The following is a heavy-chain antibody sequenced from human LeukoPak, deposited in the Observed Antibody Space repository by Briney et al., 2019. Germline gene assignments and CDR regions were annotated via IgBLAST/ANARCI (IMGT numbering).Heavy chain of an antibody. CDR1: GFTFSSYG. D-gene: IGHD2-15*01. V-gene: IGHV3-33*01. Sequence: PGRSLRLSCAASGFTFSSYGMHWVRQAPGKGLEWVAVIWYDGSNKYYADSVKGRFTISRDNSKNTLYLQMNSLRAEDTAVYYCATQNGGCSGGSCYSRVNYYYYGMDVWGEGTTVTVSS. J-gene: IGHJ6*04. CDR3: ATQNGGCSGGSCYSRVNYYYYGMDV. CDR2: IWYDGSNK.